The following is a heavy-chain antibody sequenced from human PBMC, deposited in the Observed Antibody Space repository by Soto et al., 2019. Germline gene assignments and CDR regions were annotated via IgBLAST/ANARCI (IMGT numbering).Heavy chain of an antibody. CDR2: IIPIFGTA. V-gene: IGHV1-69*01. Sequence: QVQLVQSGAEVKKPGSSVKVSCKASGGTFSSYAISWVRQAPGQGLEWMGGIIPIFGTANYAQKFQGRVTITADESTSTAYMELISLRSEDTAVYYCARDGIVVVPAAIAYYYYYGMDVWGQGTTVTVSS. J-gene: IGHJ6*02. D-gene: IGHD2-2*01. CDR1: GGTFSSYA. CDR3: ARDGIVVVPAAIAYYYYYGMDV.